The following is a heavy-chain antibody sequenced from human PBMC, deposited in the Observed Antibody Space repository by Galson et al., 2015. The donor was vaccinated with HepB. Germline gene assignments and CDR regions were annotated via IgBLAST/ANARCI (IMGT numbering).Heavy chain of an antibody. Sequence: SVKASCKASGGTFSSYAISWVRQAPGQGLEWMGGIIPIFGTANYAQKFQGRVTITADESTSTAYMELSSLRSEDTAVYYCARGDPTTAPCDYWGQGTLVTVSS. J-gene: IGHJ4*02. CDR3: ARGDPTTAPCDY. D-gene: IGHD4-17*01. V-gene: IGHV1-69*13. CDR1: GGTFSSYA. CDR2: IIPIFGTA.